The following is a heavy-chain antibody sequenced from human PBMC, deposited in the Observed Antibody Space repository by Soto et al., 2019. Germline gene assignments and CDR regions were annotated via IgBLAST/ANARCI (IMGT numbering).Heavy chain of an antibody. J-gene: IGHJ4*02. V-gene: IGHV3-30-3*01. CDR1: GFTFSSYA. CDR3: ARDLAWGYSSSWYLDY. D-gene: IGHD6-13*01. CDR2: ISYDGSNK. Sequence: QVQLVESGGGVVQPGRSLRLSCAASGFTFSSYAMHWVRQAPGKGLEWVAVISYDGSNKYYADSVKGRFTISRDNSKNTLYLQMNSLRAEDTAVYYCARDLAWGYSSSWYLDYWGQGTLVTVSS.